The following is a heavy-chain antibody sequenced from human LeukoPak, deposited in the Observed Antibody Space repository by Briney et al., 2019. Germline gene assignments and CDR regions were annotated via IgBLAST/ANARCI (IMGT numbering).Heavy chain of an antibody. D-gene: IGHD1-1*01. J-gene: IGHJ4*02. Sequence: SETLSLTCTVSGGSISSGGYYWSWLRQHPGKGLEWIGYIYYSGSTYYNPSLKSRVTISVDTSKNQFSLKLSSVTAADTAVYYCARDQREGRYGFDYWGQGTLVTVSS. V-gene: IGHV4-31*03. CDR1: GGSISSGGYY. CDR2: IYYSGST. CDR3: ARDQREGRYGFDY.